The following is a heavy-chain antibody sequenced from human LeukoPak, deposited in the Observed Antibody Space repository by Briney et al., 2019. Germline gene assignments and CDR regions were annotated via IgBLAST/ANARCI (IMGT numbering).Heavy chain of an antibody. J-gene: IGHJ4*02. CDR1: GGSISSGGYY. CDR2: IYYSGST. V-gene: IGHV4-31*03. Sequence: SETLSLTCTVSGGSISSGGYYWSWIRQHPGKGLEWIGYIYYSGSTYYNPSLKSRVTISVDTSKNQFSLKLSSVTAADTAVYYCARGGALEYQLLSEGHLNYFDYWGQGTLVTVSS. D-gene: IGHD2-2*01. CDR3: ARGGALEYQLLSEGHLNYFDY.